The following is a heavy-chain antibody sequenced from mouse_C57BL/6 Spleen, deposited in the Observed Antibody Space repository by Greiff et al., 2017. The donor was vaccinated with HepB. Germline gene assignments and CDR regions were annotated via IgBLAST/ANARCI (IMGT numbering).Heavy chain of an antibody. J-gene: IGHJ1*03. Sequence: QVHVKQPGAELVRPGSSVKLSCKASGYTFTSYWMHWVKQRPIQGLEWIGNIDPSDSETHYNQKFKDKATLTVDKSSSTAYMQLSSLTSEDSAVYYCARSSAYYSNTGDFDVWGTGTTVTVSS. CDR2: IDPSDSET. V-gene: IGHV1-52*01. D-gene: IGHD2-5*01. CDR3: ARSSAYYSNTGDFDV. CDR1: GYTFTSYW.